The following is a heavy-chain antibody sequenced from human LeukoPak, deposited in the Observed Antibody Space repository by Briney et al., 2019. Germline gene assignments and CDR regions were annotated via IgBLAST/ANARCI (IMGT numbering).Heavy chain of an antibody. CDR3: ARQLSGYCSGTSCYDPNWFDP. CDR2: IYYSGST. CDR1: GGSISSGDYY. V-gene: IGHV4-30-4*08. D-gene: IGHD2-2*01. J-gene: IGHJ5*02. Sequence: SQTLSLTCTVSGGSISSGDYYWSWIRQPPGKGLEWIGYIYYSGSTYYNPSLKSRVTISVDTSKNQFSLKLSSVTAADTAVYYCARQLSGYCSGTSCYDPNWFDPWGQGTLVTVSS.